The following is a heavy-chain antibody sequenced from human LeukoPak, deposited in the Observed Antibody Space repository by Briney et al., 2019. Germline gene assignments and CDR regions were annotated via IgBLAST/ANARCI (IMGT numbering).Heavy chain of an antibody. Sequence: PSETLSLTCAVYDGSFSGYYWSWFRQPPEKGLEWIGEINHSGSTNYNPSLKSRVTISVDTSKNQFSLKLSSVTAADTAVYYCARGHIGYCSSTSCYFFDYWGQGTLVTVSS. CDR3: ARGHIGYCSSTSCYFFDY. CDR2: INHSGST. D-gene: IGHD2-2*01. V-gene: IGHV4-34*01. J-gene: IGHJ4*02. CDR1: DGSFSGYY.